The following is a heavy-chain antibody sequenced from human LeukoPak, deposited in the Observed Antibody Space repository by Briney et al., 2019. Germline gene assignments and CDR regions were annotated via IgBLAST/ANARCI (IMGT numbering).Heavy chain of an antibody. Sequence: SETLSLTCTVSGASITDYYWSWIRQPPGKGLEWIGYIYYSGSTNYNPSLKSRVSISVDTSKNQFSLKLRSVTAADTAVYYCASYGENDYWGQGTLVTVSS. J-gene: IGHJ4*02. D-gene: IGHD4-17*01. V-gene: IGHV4-59*08. CDR3: ASYGENDY. CDR2: IYYSGST. CDR1: GASITDYY.